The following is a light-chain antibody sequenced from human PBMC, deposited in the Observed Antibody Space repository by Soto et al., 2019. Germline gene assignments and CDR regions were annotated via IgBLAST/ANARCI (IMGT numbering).Light chain of an antibody. CDR3: QHYNDYVVWT. CDR1: QSISNW. V-gene: IGKV1-5*01. Sequence: DIQMTQSPSTLSAPVGDRVSITCRASQSISNWLAWYQQKPGKAPNLLIYDVSSLGSGVPSRFSGSGSGTEFTLTISSLQPDDFATYYCQHYNDYVVWTFGQGTKVDIK. CDR2: DVS. J-gene: IGKJ1*01.